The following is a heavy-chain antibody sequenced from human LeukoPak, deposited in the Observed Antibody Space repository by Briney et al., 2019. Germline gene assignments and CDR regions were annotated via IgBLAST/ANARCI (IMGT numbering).Heavy chain of an antibody. CDR2: ISSSSSYI. J-gene: IGHJ4*02. CDR1: GFSFSSYT. Sequence: GGSLRLSCAASGFSFSSYTMNWVRQAPGKGLEWVSIISSSSSYIYYADSVKGRFTISRDNAKNALYLQMNILRVEDTAVYYCARDGRCGGDCYASWGQGTLVTVSS. CDR3: ARDGRCGGDCYAS. V-gene: IGHV3-21*01. D-gene: IGHD2-21*02.